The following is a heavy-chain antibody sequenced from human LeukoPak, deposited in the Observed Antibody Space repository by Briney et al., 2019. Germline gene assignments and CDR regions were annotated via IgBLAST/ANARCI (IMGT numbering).Heavy chain of an antibody. CDR2: IYYSGST. D-gene: IGHD1-26*01. CDR1: GGSISSSSYY. V-gene: IGHV4-39*07. CDR3: ARAARGSYPEAIDY. Sequence: SETLSLTCTVSGGSISSSSYYWGWIRQPPGKGLEWIGSIYYSGSTYYNPSLKSRVTISVDTSKNQFSLKLSSVTAADTAVYYCARAARGSYPEAIDYWGQGTLVTVSS. J-gene: IGHJ4*02.